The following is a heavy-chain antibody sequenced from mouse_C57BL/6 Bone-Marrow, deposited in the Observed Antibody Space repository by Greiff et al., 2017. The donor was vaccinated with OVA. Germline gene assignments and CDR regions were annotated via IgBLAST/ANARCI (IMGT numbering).Heavy chain of an antibody. J-gene: IGHJ1*03. Sequence: QVQLQQSGAELVRPGTSVKVSCKASGYAFTNYLIEWVKQRPGQGLEWIGVINPGSGGTNYNEKFKGKATLTADKSSSTAYMQLSSLTSEDSAVYFCARGGVYSNYGYCDVWGTGTTVTVSS. CDR3: ARGGVYSNYGYCDV. CDR2: INPGSGGT. D-gene: IGHD2-5*01. CDR1: GYAFTNYL. V-gene: IGHV1-54*01.